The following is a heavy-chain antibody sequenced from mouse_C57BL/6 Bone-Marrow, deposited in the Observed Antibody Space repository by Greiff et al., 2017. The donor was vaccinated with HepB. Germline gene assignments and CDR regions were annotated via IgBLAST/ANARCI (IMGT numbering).Heavy chain of an antibody. Sequence: QVTLKVSGPGILQPSQTLSLTCSFSGFSLSTFGMGVGWIRQPSGKGLEWLAHIWWDDDKYDNPALKSRLTISKDTSKNQVFLKIANVHTADTATYYCARIATTTVVAYYAMDYWGQGTSVTVSS. J-gene: IGHJ4*01. D-gene: IGHD1-1*01. CDR2: IWWDDDK. V-gene: IGHV8-8*01. CDR3: ARIATTTVVAYYAMDY. CDR1: GFSLSTFGMG.